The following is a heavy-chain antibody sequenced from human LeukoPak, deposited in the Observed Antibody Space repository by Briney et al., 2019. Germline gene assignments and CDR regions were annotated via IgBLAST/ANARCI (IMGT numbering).Heavy chain of an antibody. CDR1: GFTDSSSY. CDR3: ARDHGGH. D-gene: IGHD3-16*01. CDR2: IYSGGST. V-gene: IGHV3-66*02. Sequence: PGESLRLSCAASGFTDSSSYMSWVRQAPGKGLEWLSVIYSGGSTYYADSVKGRFTTSRDNPKNTLYLQMNSLRTEDTAVYYCARDHGGHWGQGTLVTVSS. J-gene: IGHJ4*02.